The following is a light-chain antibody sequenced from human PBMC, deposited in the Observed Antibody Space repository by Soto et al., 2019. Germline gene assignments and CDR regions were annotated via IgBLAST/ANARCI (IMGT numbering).Light chain of an antibody. Sequence: DIQMTQSPSSLSASVGDRVTITCRASQSISSYLNWYQQKPGKAPKLLIYAASSLQSGVPSRFSGSGSGTDFTLTISTMQTEDFATYYCQQSYSTPITVGQGTQREIK. CDR3: QQSYSTPIT. J-gene: IGKJ5*01. CDR2: AAS. CDR1: QSISSY. V-gene: IGKV1-39*01.